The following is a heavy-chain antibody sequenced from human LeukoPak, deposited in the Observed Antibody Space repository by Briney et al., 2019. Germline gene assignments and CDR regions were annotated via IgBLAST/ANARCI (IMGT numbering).Heavy chain of an antibody. CDR3: ARDFGDYYGSGAN. CDR2: IYYSGST. CDR1: GGSISSGDYY. V-gene: IGHV4-30-4*08. J-gene: IGHJ4*02. D-gene: IGHD3-10*01. Sequence: PSQTLSLTCTVSGGSISSGDYYWSWIRQPPGKGLEWIGYIYYSGSTYYNPSLKSRVTISVDTSKNQFSLKLSSVTAADTAVYYCARDFGDYYGSGANWGQGTLATVSS.